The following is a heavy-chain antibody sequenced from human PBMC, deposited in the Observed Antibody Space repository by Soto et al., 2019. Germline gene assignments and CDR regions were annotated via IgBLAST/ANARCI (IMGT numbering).Heavy chain of an antibody. V-gene: IGHV1-8*01. CDR1: GDTFTSYD. Sequence: ASVKVSCKASGDTFTSYDINCVRQATGQGLEWMGWMNPNSGNTGYAQKFQGRVTMTRNTSISTAYMELSSLRSEDTAVYYCARAGITGTTYAFDYWGQGTLVTVSS. D-gene: IGHD1-7*01. CDR3: ARAGITGTTYAFDY. J-gene: IGHJ4*02. CDR2: MNPNSGNT.